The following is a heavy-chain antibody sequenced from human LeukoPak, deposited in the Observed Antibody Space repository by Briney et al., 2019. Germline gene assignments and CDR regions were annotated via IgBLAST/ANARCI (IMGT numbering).Heavy chain of an antibody. Sequence: SETLSLTCTVSGGSISSGDYYWSWIRQPPGKGPEWIGYIYYSGTTYYNPSLKSRVTISADTSKNQFSLKLSSVTAADTAVYYCARGLDWLLPYFDYWGQGTLVTVSS. CDR1: GGSISSGDYY. D-gene: IGHD3-9*01. V-gene: IGHV4-30-4*01. CDR3: ARGLDWLLPYFDY. CDR2: IYYSGTT. J-gene: IGHJ4*02.